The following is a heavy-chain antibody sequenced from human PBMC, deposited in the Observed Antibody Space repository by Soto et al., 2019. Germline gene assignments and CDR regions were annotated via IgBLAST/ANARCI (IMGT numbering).Heavy chain of an antibody. CDR3: ARDEDSSGWPTYYYYGMDV. D-gene: IGHD6-19*01. V-gene: IGHV1-18*04. CDR2: ISAYNGNT. J-gene: IGHJ6*02. CDR1: GYTFTSYG. Sequence: ASVKVSCKASGYTFTSYGISWVRQAPGQGLEWMGWISAYNGNTNYAQKLQGRVTMTTDTSTSTAYMELRSLRSDDTAVYYCARDEDSSGWPTYYYYGMDVWGQGTTVTVSS.